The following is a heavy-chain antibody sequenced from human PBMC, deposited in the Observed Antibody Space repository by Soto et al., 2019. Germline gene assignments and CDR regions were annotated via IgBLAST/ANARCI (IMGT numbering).Heavy chain of an antibody. CDR3: ARQKCSGGSCYFDY. Sequence: SETLSLTCTVSGGSISSRGYYWGWIRQPPGKGLEWIGTIYYSGSTYYNPSLKSRVTISVDTSKNQFSLKLSSVTAADTAVYYCARQKCSGGSCYFDYWGQGTLVTVSS. J-gene: IGHJ4*02. CDR1: GGSISSRGYY. V-gene: IGHV4-39*01. D-gene: IGHD2-15*01. CDR2: IYYSGST.